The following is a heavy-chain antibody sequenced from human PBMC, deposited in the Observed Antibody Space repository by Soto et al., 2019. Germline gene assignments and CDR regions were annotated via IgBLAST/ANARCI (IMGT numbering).Heavy chain of an antibody. CDR2: IYYIGST. V-gene: IGHV4-39*01. D-gene: IGHD2-2*01. CDR3: ARHTWGRQRGWFDP. CDR1: GGSISSPTYY. Sequence: QLQLQESGPGLVKPSETLSLTCTVSGGSISSPTYYWGWIRQPLGKGLEWIGSIYYIGSTFYNPSLKSRVTISIDTPKDQFSLKLSSVTAADTAVYYCARHTWGRQRGWFDPWGQGTLVTVSS. J-gene: IGHJ5*02.